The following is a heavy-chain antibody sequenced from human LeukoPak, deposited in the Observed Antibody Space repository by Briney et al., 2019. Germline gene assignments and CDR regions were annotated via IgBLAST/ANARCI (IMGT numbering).Heavy chain of an antibody. J-gene: IGHJ4*02. CDR1: GGSISSSSYY. CDR2: IYYSGST. V-gene: IGHV4-39*07. Sequence: SETLSLTCTVSGGSISSSSYYWGWIRQPPGKGLEWIGSIYYSGSTYYNPSLKSRVTISVDTSKNQFSLKLSSVTAADTAVYYCARASGSYSDYWGQGTLVIVSS. CDR3: ARASGSYSDY. D-gene: IGHD1-26*01.